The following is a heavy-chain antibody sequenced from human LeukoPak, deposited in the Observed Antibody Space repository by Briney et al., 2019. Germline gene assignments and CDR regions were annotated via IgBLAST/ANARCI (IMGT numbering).Heavy chain of an antibody. Sequence: SQTLSLTCTVSSGSISSGGYYWSWIRQPPGKGLEWIGYIYYSGSTYYNPSLKSRVTISVDTSKNQFSLKLSSVTAADTAVYYCARFRGSDILTGYDFTRFDYWGQGTLVTVSS. D-gene: IGHD3-9*01. CDR2: IYYSGST. J-gene: IGHJ4*02. CDR3: ARFRGSDILTGYDFTRFDY. V-gene: IGHV4-31*03. CDR1: SGSISSGGYY.